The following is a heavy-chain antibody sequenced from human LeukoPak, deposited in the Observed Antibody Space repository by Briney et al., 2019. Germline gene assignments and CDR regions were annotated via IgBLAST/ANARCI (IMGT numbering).Heavy chain of an antibody. CDR3: ARDLEDIVVVPAAIGADY. CDR2: ISAYNGNT. Sequence: GASVKVSCKASGYTFTSYGISRVRQAPGQGLEWMGWISAYNGNTNYAQKLQGRVTMTTDTSTSTAYMELRSLRSDDTAVYYCARDLEDIVVVPAAIGADYWGQGTLVTVSS. CDR1: GYTFTSYG. D-gene: IGHD2-2*01. J-gene: IGHJ4*02. V-gene: IGHV1-18*01.